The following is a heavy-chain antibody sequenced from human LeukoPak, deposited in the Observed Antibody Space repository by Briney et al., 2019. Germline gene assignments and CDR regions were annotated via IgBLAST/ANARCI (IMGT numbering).Heavy chain of an antibody. Sequence: GASVKVSCKASGYTFTSYGISWVRQAPGQGLEWMGRIIPILGIANYAQKFQGRVTITADKSTSTAYMGLSSLRSEDTAVYHCASPVGSYSHTYYYYYGMDVWGQGTTVTVSS. D-gene: IGHD1-26*01. J-gene: IGHJ6*02. CDR3: ASPVGSYSHTYYYYYGMDV. CDR1: GYTFTSYG. CDR2: IIPILGIA. V-gene: IGHV1-69*04.